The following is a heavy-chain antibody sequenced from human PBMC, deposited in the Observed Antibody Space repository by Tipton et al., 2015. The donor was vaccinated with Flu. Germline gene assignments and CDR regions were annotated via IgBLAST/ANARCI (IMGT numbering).Heavy chain of an antibody. CDR1: GYSISSGYY. D-gene: IGHD1-26*01. J-gene: IGHJ4*02. CDR3: ARDRWEYASGFDS. Sequence: TLSLTCTVSGYSISSGYYWGWIRQPPGKGLEWIGSISHTGTANSNPSLMSRVTMSVDTSKNHFSLKLTSVTAADTAVYYCARDRWEYASGFDSWGQGALVAVSS. CDR2: ISHTGTA. V-gene: IGHV4-38-2*02.